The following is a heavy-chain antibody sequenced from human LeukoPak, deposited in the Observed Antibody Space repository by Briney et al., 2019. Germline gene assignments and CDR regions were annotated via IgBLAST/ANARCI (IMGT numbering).Heavy chain of an antibody. CDR3: ASVSGSRYCSSTSCYWFDP. D-gene: IGHD2-2*01. CDR2: IIPIFGTA. Sequence: SVTVSCKASGGTFSSYAISWVRQAPGQGLEWMGGIIPIFGTANYAQKFQGRVTITADESTSTAYMELSSLRSEDTAVYYCASVSGSRYCSSTSCYWFDPWGQGTLVTVSS. J-gene: IGHJ5*02. CDR1: GGTFSSYA. V-gene: IGHV1-69*13.